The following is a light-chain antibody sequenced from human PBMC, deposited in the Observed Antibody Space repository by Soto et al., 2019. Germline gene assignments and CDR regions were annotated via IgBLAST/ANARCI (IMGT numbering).Light chain of an antibody. CDR1: SCDVGGYDY. CDR2: EVT. V-gene: IGLV2-8*01. J-gene: IGLJ1*01. Sequence: QSVLTQPPSESGSPGQSVTISCTGTSCDVGGYDYVSWYQQHPGKAPKLMIYEVTKRPLGVPDRFSGSKSGNTASLTVSGLQAEDEADYYCSSYAGSDNPYVFXTGTKVTVL. CDR3: SSYAGSDNPYV.